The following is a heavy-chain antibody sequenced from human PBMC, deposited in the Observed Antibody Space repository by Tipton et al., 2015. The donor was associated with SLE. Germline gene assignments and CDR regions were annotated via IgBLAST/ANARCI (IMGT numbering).Heavy chain of an antibody. CDR3: AKGARWFDDFWSGYPLGNYFDP. CDR2: IYYSGST. V-gene: IGHV4-39*07. D-gene: IGHD3-3*01. J-gene: IGHJ5*02. CDR1: GGSISSSGYY. Sequence: TLSLTCTVSGGSISSSGYYWGWIRQPPGKGLEWIGNIYYSGSTYCNPSLKSRVTISVDTSKNQFSLKVNSVTAADTAIYYCAKGARWFDDFWSGYPLGNYFDPWGQGILVTVSS.